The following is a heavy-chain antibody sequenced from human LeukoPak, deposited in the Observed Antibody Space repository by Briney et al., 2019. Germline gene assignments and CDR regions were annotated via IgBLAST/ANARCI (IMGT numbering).Heavy chain of an antibody. CDR1: GFTFSSYS. J-gene: IGHJ3*02. D-gene: IGHD2-2*01. CDR2: ISSSSSYI. Sequence: GGSLRLSCAAPGFTFSSYSMNWVRQAPGKGLEWVSSISSSSSYIYYADSVKGRFTTSRDNAKNSLYLQMNSLRAEDTAVYYCASELGYCSSTSCPWRAFDIWGQGTMVTVSS. V-gene: IGHV3-21*01. CDR3: ASELGYCSSTSCPWRAFDI.